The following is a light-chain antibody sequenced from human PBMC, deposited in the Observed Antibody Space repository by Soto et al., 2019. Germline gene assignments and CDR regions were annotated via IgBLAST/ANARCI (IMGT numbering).Light chain of an antibody. CDR3: CPYSDTNICV. CDR2: NVN. Sequence: QSVLTQPPSASGSPGQAVTISCTGTSRDIGGYDFVSWYQVRPGEAPQLIIYNVNGRPSGVPRRFSGSKSGNTASLTVSGLQAVDEADYYCCPYSDTNICVFGTGTKVTV. J-gene: IGLJ1*01. V-gene: IGLV2-8*01. CDR1: SRDIGGYDF.